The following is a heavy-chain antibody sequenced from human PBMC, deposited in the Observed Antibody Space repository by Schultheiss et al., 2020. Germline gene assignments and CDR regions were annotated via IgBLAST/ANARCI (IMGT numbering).Heavy chain of an antibody. J-gene: IGHJ4*02. CDR3: ARDGSSWSDFDY. CDR2: ISWNSGSI. V-gene: IGHV3-9*01. Sequence: GGSLRLSCAASGFTFDDYAMHWVRQAPGKGLEWVSGISWNSGSIGYADSVKGRFTISRDNAKNSLYLQMNSLRAEDTAVYYCARDGSSWSDFDYWGQGTLVTVSS. D-gene: IGHD6-13*01. CDR1: GFTFDDYA.